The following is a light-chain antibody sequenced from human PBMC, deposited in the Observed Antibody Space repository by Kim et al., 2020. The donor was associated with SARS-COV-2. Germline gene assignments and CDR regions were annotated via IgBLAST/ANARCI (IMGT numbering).Light chain of an antibody. Sequence: SAFVGDSVSIACRASQRISSSVNWYQQKPGKAPKLLIFAASTLQSGVPSRFSGSGSGTDFTLTISSLQPEDFATYYCQQTYSIPPSFGQGTKLEI. CDR2: AAS. CDR3: QQTYSIPPS. CDR1: QRISSS. V-gene: IGKV1-39*01. J-gene: IGKJ2*01.